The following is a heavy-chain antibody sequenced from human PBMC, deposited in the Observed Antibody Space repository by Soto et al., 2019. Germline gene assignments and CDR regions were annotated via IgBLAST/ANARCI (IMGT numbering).Heavy chain of an antibody. CDR2: IYYDGST. V-gene: IGHV4-39*01. CDR1: GRSINSNNYY. CDR3: GKVVVAATRHTDFDS. J-gene: IGHJ4*02. Sequence: SETLSLTCTVSGRSINSNNYYWAWIRQPPGKGLAWIASIYYDGSTYYNTSLKSRVTISRDTSKNQFSLRLSSVTAADTAVYYCGKVVVAATRHTDFDSWGQGTLVTVSS. D-gene: IGHD2-15*01.